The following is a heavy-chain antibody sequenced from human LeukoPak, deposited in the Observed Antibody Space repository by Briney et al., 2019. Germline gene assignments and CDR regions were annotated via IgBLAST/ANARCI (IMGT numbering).Heavy chain of an antibody. J-gene: IGHJ5*02. D-gene: IGHD6-19*01. CDR3: AKDRAPDSSGWYDWFDP. Sequence: GGSLRLSCAASGFTFSSYAMSWVRQAPGKGLEWVSAISGSGGSTYYADSVKGRFTVSRDNSKNTLYLQMNSLRAEDTAVYYCAKDRAPDSSGWYDWFDPWGQGTLVTVSS. CDR2: ISGSGGST. CDR1: GFTFSSYA. V-gene: IGHV3-23*01.